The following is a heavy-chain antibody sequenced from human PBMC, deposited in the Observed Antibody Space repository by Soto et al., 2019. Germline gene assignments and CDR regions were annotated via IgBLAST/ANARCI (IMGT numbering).Heavy chain of an antibody. V-gene: IGHV3-74*01. D-gene: IGHD3-10*02. J-gene: IGHJ5*02. CDR3: ARDDYVLRFEP. CDR1: AFTFSNYW. Sequence: EVQLVESGGDLVQPGGSLRLSCAASAFTFSNYWMHWVRQAPGKGLVWVSRINGDGSSTIYADSVKGRFTISRDNAKNTLYLQMNSLRAEDTAVYYCARDDYVLRFEPWGQGTLVTVSS. CDR2: INGDGSST.